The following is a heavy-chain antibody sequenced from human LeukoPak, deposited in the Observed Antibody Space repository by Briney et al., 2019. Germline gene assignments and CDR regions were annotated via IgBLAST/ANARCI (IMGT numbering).Heavy chain of an antibody. CDR3: ARVDGGYCSGGSCYANRFDP. J-gene: IGHJ5*02. Sequence: SEALSLTCTVSGASITIYYWSWIRQPPGKRLEWPAYMYYIGSPNYNPSLKSRVTMSVDTSENQFSLKLTSVTAADTAVYYCARVDGGYCSGGSCYANRFDPWGQGTLVTVSS. CDR1: GASITIYY. CDR2: MYYIGSP. V-gene: IGHV4-59*01. D-gene: IGHD2-15*01.